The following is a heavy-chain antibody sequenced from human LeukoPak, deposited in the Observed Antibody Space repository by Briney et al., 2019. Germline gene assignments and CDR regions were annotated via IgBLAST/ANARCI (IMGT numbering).Heavy chain of an antibody. J-gene: IGHJ4*02. V-gene: IGHV1-69*05. Sequence: GASVKVSCKASGGTFSSYAISWVRQAPGQGLEWMGGIIPIFGTANYAQKFQGRVTITTDESTSTAYMELSSLRSEDTAVYYCARRGDCSSTSCYGFVFDYWGQGTLVTVSS. CDR2: IIPIFGTA. CDR1: GGTFSSYA. CDR3: ARRGDCSSTSCYGFVFDY. D-gene: IGHD2-2*01.